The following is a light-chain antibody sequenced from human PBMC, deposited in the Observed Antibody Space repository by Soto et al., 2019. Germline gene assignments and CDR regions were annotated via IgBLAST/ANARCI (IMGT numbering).Light chain of an antibody. J-gene: IGKJ3*01. CDR1: QSVSTS. CDR3: QHRYNWPFT. Sequence: EIVLTQSPATLSLSPGERATLSCRTSQSVSTSLAWYQQKPGQAPRLLIYDASNRATGIPARFSGSGSGTDFTLTFISLEPEDFAVYYCQHRYNWPFTFGPGTKVDIK. V-gene: IGKV3-11*01. CDR2: DAS.